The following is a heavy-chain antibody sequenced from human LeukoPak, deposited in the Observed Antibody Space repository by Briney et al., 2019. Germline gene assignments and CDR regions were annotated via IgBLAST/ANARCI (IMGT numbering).Heavy chain of an antibody. Sequence: GGSLRLSCTASEFTVSRNYMLWVRQAPGKGLEWVSLIFSNGDTHYADSVKGRFTISRDTSKNKVSLQMNSLRVENTAMYYCTRDQMNYWGQGTLVTVSS. CDR3: TRDQMNY. V-gene: IGHV3-53*01. CDR2: IFSNGDT. CDR1: EFTVSRNY. D-gene: IGHD5-24*01. J-gene: IGHJ4*02.